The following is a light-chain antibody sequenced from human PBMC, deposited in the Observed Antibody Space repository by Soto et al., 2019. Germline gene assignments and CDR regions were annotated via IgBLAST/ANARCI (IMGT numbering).Light chain of an antibody. V-gene: IGLV4-69*01. J-gene: IGLJ2*01. CDR3: QTWGSGIVV. CDR1: SGHSNYA. Sequence: QSVLTQSPSASASLGASVKLTCTLSSGHSNYAIAWHQQQSEKGPRYLMKLNSDGSHSKGDGIPDRFSGSSSGAERYLTISSLQXXDEADYYCQTWGSGIVVFGGGTKLTVL. CDR2: LNSDGSH.